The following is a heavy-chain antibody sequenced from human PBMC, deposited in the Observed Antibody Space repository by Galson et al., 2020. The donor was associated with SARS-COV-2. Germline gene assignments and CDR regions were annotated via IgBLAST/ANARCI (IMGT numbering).Heavy chain of an antibody. D-gene: IGHD3-10*01. V-gene: IGHV4-30-2*01. Sequence: SQTLSLTCAVSGGSISSGGYSWSWIRQPPGKGLEWIGYIYHSGSTYYNPSLKSRVTISVDRSKNQFSLKLSSVTAADTAVYYCARVGFYGSGTTSAFDIWGQGTMVTVSS. CDR2: IYHSGST. J-gene: IGHJ3*02. CDR1: GGSISSGGYS. CDR3: ARVGFYGSGTTSAFDI.